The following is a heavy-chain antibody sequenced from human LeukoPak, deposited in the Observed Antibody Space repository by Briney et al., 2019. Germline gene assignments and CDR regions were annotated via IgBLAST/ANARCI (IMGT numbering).Heavy chain of an antibody. D-gene: IGHD6-13*01. V-gene: IGHV1-18*01. J-gene: IGHJ5*02. CDR3: ARGSPLEAAGTVWFDP. CDR1: GYTFTSYG. Sequence: ASVKVSCKASGYTFTSYGIRWVRQAPGQGLEWMGWISAYNGNTNYAQKLQGRVTMTTDTSTSTAYMELRSLRSDDTAVYYCARGSPLEAAGTVWFDPWGQGTLVTVSS. CDR2: ISAYNGNT.